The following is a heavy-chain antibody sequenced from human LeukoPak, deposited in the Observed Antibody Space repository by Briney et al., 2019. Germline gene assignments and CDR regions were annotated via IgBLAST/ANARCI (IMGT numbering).Heavy chain of an antibody. CDR3: ARAPRGGDGPKMQYYYGMDV. V-gene: IGHV1-46*01. CDR2: INPSGGST. D-gene: IGHD3-16*01. Sequence: GASVKVSCKASGYPFTNYYMHWVRQAPGQGLEWMGMINPSGGSTRYAQKFQGRVNMTRDTSTSTVYMELSSLRSEDTAVYYCARAPRGGDGPKMQYYYGMDVWGQGTTVTVSS. CDR1: GYPFTNYY. J-gene: IGHJ6*02.